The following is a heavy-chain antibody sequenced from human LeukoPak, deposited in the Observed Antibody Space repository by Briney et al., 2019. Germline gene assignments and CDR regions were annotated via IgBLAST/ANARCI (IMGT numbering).Heavy chain of an antibody. D-gene: IGHD3-9*01. CDR3: ARSLEVYDILTGYYY. J-gene: IGHJ4*02. Sequence: ASVKVSCKASGYTFTGYYMHWVRQAPGHGLAWMGWINPNSGGTNYAQKLQGRVTMTTDTSTSTAYMELRSLRSDDTAVYYCARSLEVYDILTGYYYWGQGTLVTVSS. V-gene: IGHV1-2*02. CDR2: INPNSGGT. CDR1: GYTFTGYY.